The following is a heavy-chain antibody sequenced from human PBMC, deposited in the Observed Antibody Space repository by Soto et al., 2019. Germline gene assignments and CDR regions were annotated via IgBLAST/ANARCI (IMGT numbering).Heavy chain of an antibody. Sequence: SGPTLVNPTETLTLTCTVSGFSLSNARMGVSWIRQPPGKALEWLAHIFSNDEKSYSTSLKSRLTISKDTSKSQVVLTMTNMDTVDTARYYCGRTHCSSTSCTYYYYYGMDVWGQGTTVTVSS. CDR1: GFSLSNARMG. J-gene: IGHJ6*02. D-gene: IGHD2-2*01. CDR3: GRTHCSSTSCTYYYYYGMDV. V-gene: IGHV2-26*01. CDR2: IFSNDEK.